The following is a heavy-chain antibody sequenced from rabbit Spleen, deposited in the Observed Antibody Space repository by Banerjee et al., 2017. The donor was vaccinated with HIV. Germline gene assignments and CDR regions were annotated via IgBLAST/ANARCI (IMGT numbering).Heavy chain of an antibody. D-gene: IGHD1-1*01. CDR3: ARDLVAVIGWNFNL. CDR1: GFSFNNNYY. Sequence: QSLEESGGGLVQPEGSLTLTCTASGFSFNNNYYMCWVRQAPGKGLEWIACINTATGKPVYATWAKGRFTISRTSSTTVTLQMTSLTAADTATYFCARDLVAVIGWNFNLWGQGTLVTVS. V-gene: IGHV1S40*01. J-gene: IGHJ4*01. CDR2: INTATGKP.